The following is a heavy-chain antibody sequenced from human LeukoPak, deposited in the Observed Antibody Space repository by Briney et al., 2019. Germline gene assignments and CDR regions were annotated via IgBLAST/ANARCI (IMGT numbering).Heavy chain of an antibody. CDR2: MNPNSGNT. V-gene: IGHV1-8*01. Sequence: ASVKVSCKASGYTFTSYDINWVRQATGQGLEWMGWMNPNSGNTGYAQKFQGRVTMTRNTSISTAYMELSSLRSEDTAVYYCARGLIVATRGKGAPPLGYWGQGTLVTVSS. D-gene: IGHD5-12*01. J-gene: IGHJ4*02. CDR1: GYTFTSYD. CDR3: ARGLIVATRGKGAPPLGY.